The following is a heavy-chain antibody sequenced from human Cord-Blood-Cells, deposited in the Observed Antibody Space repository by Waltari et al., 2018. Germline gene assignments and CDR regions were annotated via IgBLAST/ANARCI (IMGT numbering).Heavy chain of an antibody. D-gene: IGHD5-12*01. CDR2: INHSGST. Sequence: QVQLQQWGAGLLKPSETLSLTCAVSVRSFSGYDWSWIRQPPGKGLEWFGEINHSGSTNYNPSLKSRVTISVDTSKNQFSLKLSSVTAADTAVYYCARGRGVWGQGTMVTVSS. J-gene: IGHJ3*01. V-gene: IGHV4-34*01. CDR1: VRSFSGYD. CDR3: ARGRGV.